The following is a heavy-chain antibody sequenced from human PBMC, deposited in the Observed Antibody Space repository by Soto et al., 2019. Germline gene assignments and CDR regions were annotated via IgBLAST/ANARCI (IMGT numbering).Heavy chain of an antibody. CDR2: INHSGST. D-gene: IGHD6-6*01. V-gene: IGHV4-34*01. J-gene: IGHJ5*02. Sequence: SETLSVTCAVYGGSFSGYYWSWIRQPPGKGLEWIGEINHSGSTNYNPSLKSRVTISVDTSKNQFSLKLSSVTAADTAVYYCARSRTGAARRGNWFDPWGQGTLVTVSS. CDR3: ARSRTGAARRGNWFDP. CDR1: GGSFSGYY.